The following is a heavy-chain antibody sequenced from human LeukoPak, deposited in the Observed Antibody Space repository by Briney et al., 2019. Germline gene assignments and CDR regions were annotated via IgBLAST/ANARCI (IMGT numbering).Heavy chain of an antibody. CDR2: ISYDGSNK. V-gene: IGHV3-30-3*01. CDR1: GFTFSSYA. J-gene: IGHJ4*02. CDR3: ARTGVRGATIGAY. Sequence: GRSLRLSCAASGFTFSSYAMHWVRQAPGKGLEWVAVISYDGSNKYYADSVKGRFTISRDNSKNTLYLQMNSLRAEDTAVYYCARTGVRGATIGAYWGQGTLVTVSS. D-gene: IGHD5-12*01.